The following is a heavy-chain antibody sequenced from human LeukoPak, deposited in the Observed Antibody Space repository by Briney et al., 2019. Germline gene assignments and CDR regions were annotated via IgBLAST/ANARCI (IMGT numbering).Heavy chain of an antibody. CDR3: ARGRGSYGWFDP. CDR2: IYSDGGSP. J-gene: IGHJ5*02. CDR1: GFTLSDYW. Sequence: GGSLRLSCAVSGFTLSDYWMHWVRQAPGRGLVWVSRIYSDGGSPTYADSVKGRFTISRDNAKNTLYLQMNSLSVEDTAVYYCARGRGSYGWFDPWGQGTLVAVSS. V-gene: IGHV3-74*01. D-gene: IGHD3-10*01.